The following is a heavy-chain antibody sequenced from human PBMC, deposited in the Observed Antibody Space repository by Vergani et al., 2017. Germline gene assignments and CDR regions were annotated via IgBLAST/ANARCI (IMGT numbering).Heavy chain of an antibody. CDR1: GYSISSGYY. V-gene: IGHV4-38-2*02. CDR2: IYHSGST. Sequence: QVQLQESGPGLVKPSETLSLTCAVSGYSISSGYYWGWIRQPPGKGLDWIGSIYHSGSTYYNPSLKSRVTISLDTSTNQFSLKLGAVTAADTAVYYCARDLGITMFGVVSQAWFDPWGQGTLVTVSS. D-gene: IGHD3-3*01. J-gene: IGHJ5*02. CDR3: ARDLGITMFGVVSQAWFDP.